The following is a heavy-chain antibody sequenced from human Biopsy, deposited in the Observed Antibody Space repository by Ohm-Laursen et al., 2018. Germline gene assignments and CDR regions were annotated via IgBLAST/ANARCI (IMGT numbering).Heavy chain of an antibody. CDR1: GGTFSSFG. Sequence: GASVKVSCKVSGGTFSSFGISWVRQAPGQGLEWVGEINSMFGTTNYAQTFQGRVTITADESTSTAYMEVSSLRSEDTAVYYCAKRGVERGRPLAYWGQGTLVTVSS. V-gene: IGHV1-69*13. J-gene: IGHJ4*02. CDR3: AKRGVERGRPLAY. CDR2: INSMFGTT. D-gene: IGHD1-1*01.